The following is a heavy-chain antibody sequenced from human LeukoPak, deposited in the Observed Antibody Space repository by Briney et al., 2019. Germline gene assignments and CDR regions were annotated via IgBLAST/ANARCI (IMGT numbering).Heavy chain of an antibody. Sequence: GESLKISCKGSGYSFTSYWIGWVRQMPGKGLEWMGIIYPGDSDTRYSPSFQGQVTISADKSISTAYLQWSSLRASDTAMYYCASSIVGATFDYYYGMDVWGQGTTVTVSS. V-gene: IGHV5-51*01. CDR3: ASSIVGATFDYYYGMDV. J-gene: IGHJ6*02. CDR1: GYSFTSYW. D-gene: IGHD1-26*01. CDR2: IYPGDSDT.